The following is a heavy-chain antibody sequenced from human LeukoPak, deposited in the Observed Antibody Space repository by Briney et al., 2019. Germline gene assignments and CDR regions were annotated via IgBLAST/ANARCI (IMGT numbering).Heavy chain of an antibody. CDR1: GFIFSTHS. V-gene: IGHV3-21*01. CDR2: ISSSTSYI. J-gene: IGHJ4*02. D-gene: IGHD6-19*01. Sequence: GGSLRLSCAASGFIFSTHSMSWVRQAPGKGLEWVSSISSSTSYIYYADSVKGRFTISRDNSKNTLYLQMNSLRAEDTAVYYCARRGASSGGLDYWGQGTLVTVSS. CDR3: ARRGASSGGLDY.